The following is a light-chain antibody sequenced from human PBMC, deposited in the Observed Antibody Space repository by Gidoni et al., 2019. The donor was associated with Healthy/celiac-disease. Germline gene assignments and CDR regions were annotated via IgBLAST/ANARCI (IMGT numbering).Light chain of an antibody. J-gene: IGLJ2*01. CDR1: KLGDKY. CDR2: QDS. Sequence: SYELTQPPSVSVSPGQTASITCSGDKLGDKYACWYQQKPGPSPVLVIYQDSKPPSGIPERFSGSNSGNTATLTISGTQAMDEADYYCQAWDSSTVVFGGGTKLTVL. CDR3: QAWDSSTVV. V-gene: IGLV3-1*01.